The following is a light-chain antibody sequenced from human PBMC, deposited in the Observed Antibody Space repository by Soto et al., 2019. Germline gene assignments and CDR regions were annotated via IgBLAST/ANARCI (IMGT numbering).Light chain of an antibody. CDR3: SSFTGSNTLGV. CDR1: NSGVGGYNY. J-gene: IGLJ1*01. CDR2: EVS. Sequence: QSVLTQPASVSGSPGQSITISCTGTNSGVGGYNYVSWYQQNPGKAPKLIIYEVSNRPSGISNRFSGSKSGNTASLTISGLQAEDEADYYCSSFTGSNTLGVFGTGTKVTVL. V-gene: IGLV2-14*01.